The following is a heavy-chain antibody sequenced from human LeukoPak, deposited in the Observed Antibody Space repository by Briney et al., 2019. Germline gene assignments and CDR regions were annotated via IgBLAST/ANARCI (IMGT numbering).Heavy chain of an antibody. V-gene: IGHV4-39*01. J-gene: IGHJ5*02. CDR1: GGSISNIRDY. CDR2: IYYSGST. Sequence: SETLSLTCTVSGGSISNIRDYWGWIRQPPGKGLEWIGSIYYSGSTDYNPSLKSRVTISVDTSKNQLSLKLSSVTAADAAVYYCARVYGDYVNWSDPWGRGTLVTVSS. D-gene: IGHD4-17*01. CDR3: ARVYGDYVNWSDP.